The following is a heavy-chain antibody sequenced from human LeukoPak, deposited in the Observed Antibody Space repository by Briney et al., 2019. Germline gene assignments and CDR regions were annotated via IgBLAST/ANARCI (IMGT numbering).Heavy chain of an antibody. V-gene: IGHV4-59*08. CDR1: GGSISSYY. CDR2: IYYSGST. J-gene: IGHJ3*02. Sequence: SETLSLTCTVSGGSISSYYWSWIRQPPGKGLEWIGYIYYSGSTNYNPSLKSRVTISVDTSKNQFSLKLSSVTAADTAVYYCARRDDYSSYLSAFDIWGQGTMVTVSS. D-gene: IGHD4-4*01. CDR3: ARRDDYSSYLSAFDI.